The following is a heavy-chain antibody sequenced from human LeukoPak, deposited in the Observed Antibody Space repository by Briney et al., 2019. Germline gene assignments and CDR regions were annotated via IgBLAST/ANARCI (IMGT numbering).Heavy chain of an antibody. Sequence: GGSLTLSCAASGFTFSNYGMNWLRQAPGKGLEWVSYIGSSSSPIYYADSVKGRFTISRDNAKNSLYLQMNSLRDEDTAVYYCARAMRSGYDYWGQGTLVTVSS. D-gene: IGHD5-12*01. V-gene: IGHV3-48*02. CDR2: IGSSSSPI. CDR1: GFTFSNYG. J-gene: IGHJ4*02. CDR3: ARAMRSGYDY.